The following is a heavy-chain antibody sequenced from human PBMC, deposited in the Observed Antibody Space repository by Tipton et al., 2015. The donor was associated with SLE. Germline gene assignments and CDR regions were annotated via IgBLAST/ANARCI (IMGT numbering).Heavy chain of an antibody. CDR2: ITPSGVNS. V-gene: IGHV3-23*01. Sequence: SLRLSCAASGFTFSDYAMSWVRQAPGKGLEWVSAITPSGVNSYYADSVKGRFTISRDNSKNTLYLQMNSLGAEDTAVYYCARVSVAPDAFDMWGHGTVVTVSS. D-gene: IGHD2-21*01. CDR1: GFTFSDYA. J-gene: IGHJ3*02. CDR3: ARVSVAPDAFDM.